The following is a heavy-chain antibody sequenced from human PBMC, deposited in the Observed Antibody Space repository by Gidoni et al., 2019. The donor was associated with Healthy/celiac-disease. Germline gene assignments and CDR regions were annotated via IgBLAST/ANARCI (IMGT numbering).Heavy chain of an antibody. CDR3: AREGAVGGDY. CDR2: IYTSGST. J-gene: IGHJ4*02. V-gene: IGHV4-4*07. CDR1: GGSISSYY. Sequence: VQLQESGPGLVKPSESLSPPLPHPGGSISSYYWRWIRQPAGKGLEWIGRIYTSGSTNYNPSLKSRVTMSVDTSKNQFSLKLSSVTAADTAVYYCAREGAVGGDYWGQGTLVTVSS. D-gene: IGHD1-26*01.